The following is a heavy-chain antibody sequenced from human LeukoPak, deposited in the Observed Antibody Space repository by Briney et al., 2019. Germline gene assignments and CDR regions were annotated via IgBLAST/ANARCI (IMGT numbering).Heavy chain of an antibody. D-gene: IGHD3-10*01. CDR2: IYYSGNT. Sequence: SETLSLTCTVSGGSISSFYWSWVRQPPGKGLEWIGYIYYSGNTDYNPSLKSRVTMSVDTSKNQFSLKLSSVTAADTAVYYCARGYGSGRDAFDIWGQGTMVTVSS. CDR1: GGSISSFY. J-gene: IGHJ3*02. CDR3: ARGYGSGRDAFDI. V-gene: IGHV4-59*12.